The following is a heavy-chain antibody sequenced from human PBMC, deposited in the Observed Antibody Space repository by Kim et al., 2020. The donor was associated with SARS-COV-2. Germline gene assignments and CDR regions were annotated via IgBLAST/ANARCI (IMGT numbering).Heavy chain of an antibody. Sequence: PSLRSRVTISGDTSKNQFSLKLSSVTAADTAVYYCARDRYYYESSVEIDYWGQGTLVTVSS. J-gene: IGHJ4*02. D-gene: IGHD3-22*01. V-gene: IGHV4-39*07. CDR3: ARDRYYYESSVEIDY.